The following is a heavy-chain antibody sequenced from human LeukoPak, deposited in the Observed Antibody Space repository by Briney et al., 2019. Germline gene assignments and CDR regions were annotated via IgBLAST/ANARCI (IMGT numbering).Heavy chain of an antibody. CDR2: INPNSGGT. CDR1: GYTFTGYY. CDR3: ARVSSGYFKVGLGAFDI. J-gene: IGHJ3*02. D-gene: IGHD3-22*01. Sequence: ASVKVSFKASGYTFTGYYMHWGRQSPGQGLEWRVWINPNSGGTNNAQKFQCRVTMTRDTAITTTYMELRRLRSDDTAVYYCARVSSGYFKVGLGAFDIWGQGTMVTVSS. V-gene: IGHV1-2*02.